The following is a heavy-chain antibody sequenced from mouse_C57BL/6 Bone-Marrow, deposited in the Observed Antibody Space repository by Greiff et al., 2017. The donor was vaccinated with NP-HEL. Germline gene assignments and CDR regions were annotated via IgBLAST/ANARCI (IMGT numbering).Heavy chain of an antibody. J-gene: IGHJ1*03. CDR3: ARYGSSYWYFDV. CDR1: GYTFTSYT. D-gene: IGHD1-1*01. V-gene: IGHV1-4*01. Sequence: QVQLQQSGAELARPGASVKMSCKASGYTFTSYTMHWVKQRPGQGLEWIGYINPSSGYTKYNQKFKDKATLTADKSSSTAYMQLSSLTSEDSAVYYCARYGSSYWYFDVWGTGTTVTVSS. CDR2: INPSSGYT.